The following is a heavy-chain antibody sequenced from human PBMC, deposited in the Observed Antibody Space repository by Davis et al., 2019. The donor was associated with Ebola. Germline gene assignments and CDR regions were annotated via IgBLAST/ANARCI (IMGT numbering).Heavy chain of an antibody. Sequence: MPSETLSLTCAVYTGSFSGFSWSWIRQPPGKGLEWLGDINHGGSTNYNPSLKSRLTISVDTSKNQFSLGLNSLTAADTAVYYCARGGCGSASCYQWAFDLWGRGTLVTVSS. CDR1: TGSFSGFS. CDR2: INHGGST. J-gene: IGHJ2*01. V-gene: IGHV4-34*01. CDR3: ARGGCGSASCYQWAFDL. D-gene: IGHD2-2*01.